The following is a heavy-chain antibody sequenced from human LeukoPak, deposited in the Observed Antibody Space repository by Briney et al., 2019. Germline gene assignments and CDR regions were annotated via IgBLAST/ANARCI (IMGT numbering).Heavy chain of an antibody. CDR1: GGTFSSYA. Sequence: ASVKVSCKASGGTFSSYAISWVRQAPGQGLEWMGGIIPIFGTANYAQKFQGRVTITADESTSTAYMELSSLRSEGTAVYYCARVAWDTAMDNNWFDPWGQGTLVTVSS. CDR3: ARVAWDTAMDNNWFDP. J-gene: IGHJ5*02. CDR2: IIPIFGTA. V-gene: IGHV1-69*13. D-gene: IGHD5-18*01.